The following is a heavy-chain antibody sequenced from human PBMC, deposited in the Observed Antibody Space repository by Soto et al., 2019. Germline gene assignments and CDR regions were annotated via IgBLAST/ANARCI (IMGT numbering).Heavy chain of an antibody. J-gene: IGHJ3*02. CDR2: ISSSGSTI. Sequence: EVQLVESGGGLVQPGGSLRLSCAASGFTFSSYEMNWVRQAPGKGLEWVSYISSSGSTIYYADSVKGRFTISRDNAKNSLYLQMNSLRAEDTAVYYCASRRRLGDAFDIWGQGTMVTVSS. D-gene: IGHD3-9*01. V-gene: IGHV3-48*03. CDR1: GFTFSSYE. CDR3: ASRRRLGDAFDI.